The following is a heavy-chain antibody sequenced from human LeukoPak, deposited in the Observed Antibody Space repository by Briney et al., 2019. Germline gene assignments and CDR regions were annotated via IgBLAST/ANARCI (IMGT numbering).Heavy chain of an antibody. CDR1: GFTFTSSA. D-gene: IGHD2-21*02. Sequence: ASVKVSCKASGFTFTSSAVQWVRQARGQRLEWIGWIVVGSGNTNYAQKFQERVTITRDMSTSTAYMELSSLRSEDTAVYYCAAAPRAYCGGDCYVQFDDWGQGTLVTVSS. CDR2: IVVGSGNT. J-gene: IGHJ4*02. V-gene: IGHV1-58*01. CDR3: AAAPRAYCGGDCYVQFDD.